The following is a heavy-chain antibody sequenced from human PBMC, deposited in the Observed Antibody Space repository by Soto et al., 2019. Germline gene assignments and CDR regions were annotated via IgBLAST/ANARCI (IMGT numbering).Heavy chain of an antibody. D-gene: IGHD6-19*01. J-gene: IGHJ6*02. CDR1: GFTFSDYY. CDR2: ISTSGGTI. Sequence: GGSLRLSCVASGFTFSDYYMSWIRQAPGKGLEWVSYISTSGGTIYYADSVKGRFTVSRDNAKNSLYLQMNSLRAEDTAVYYCARDDIAVAGISTYYYYGMDVWGQGTTVTVSS. CDR3: ARDDIAVAGISTYYYYGMDV. V-gene: IGHV3-11*01.